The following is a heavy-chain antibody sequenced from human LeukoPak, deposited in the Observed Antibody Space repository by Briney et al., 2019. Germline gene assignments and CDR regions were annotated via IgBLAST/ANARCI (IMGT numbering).Heavy chain of an antibody. CDR2: INHSGST. V-gene: IGHV4-34*01. Sequence: SETLSLTCAVYGGSFSGYYWSWIRQPPGKGLEWIGEINHSGSTNYNPSLKSRVTISVDTSKNQFSLKLSSVTAAATAVYYCARVTGERNRRIAAAGTGRWFDPWGQGTLVTVSS. J-gene: IGHJ5*02. CDR1: GGSFSGYY. D-gene: IGHD6-13*01. CDR3: ARVTGERNRRIAAAGTGRWFDP.